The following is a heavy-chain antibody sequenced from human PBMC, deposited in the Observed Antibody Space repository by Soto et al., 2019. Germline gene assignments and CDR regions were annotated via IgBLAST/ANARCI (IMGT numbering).Heavy chain of an antibody. CDR3: ARAGRRITMVQQFDY. V-gene: IGHV4-59*01. CDR1: GGSISSYY. Sequence: SETLSLTCTVSGGSISSYYWSWIRQPPGKGLEWIGYIYYSGSTNYNPSLKSRVTISVDTSKNQFSLKLSSVTAADTAVYYCARAGRRITMVQQFDYWGQGTLVTVSS. J-gene: IGHJ4*02. CDR2: IYYSGST. D-gene: IGHD3-10*01.